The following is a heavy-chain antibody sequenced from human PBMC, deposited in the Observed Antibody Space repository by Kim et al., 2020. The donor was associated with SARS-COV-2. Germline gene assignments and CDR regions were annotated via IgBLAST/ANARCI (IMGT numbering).Heavy chain of an antibody. CDR2: IYSGGSST. Sequence: GGSLRLSCAASGFTFSSYAMSWVRQAPGKGLEWVSVIYSGGSSTYYADSVKGRFTISRDNSKNTLYLQMNSLRAEDTAVYYCAKGGVKMATNYGMDVWGQGTTVTVSS. V-gene: IGHV3-23*03. D-gene: IGHD5-12*01. CDR1: GFTFSSYA. J-gene: IGHJ6*02. CDR3: AKGGVKMATNYGMDV.